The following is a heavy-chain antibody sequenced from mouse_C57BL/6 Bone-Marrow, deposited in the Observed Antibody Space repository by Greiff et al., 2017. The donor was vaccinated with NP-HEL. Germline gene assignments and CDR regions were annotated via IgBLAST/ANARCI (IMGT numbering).Heavy chain of an antibody. J-gene: IGHJ4*01. CDR3: ARQYYYGSSFYYYAMDY. CDR2: ISNGGGST. Sequence: EVQGVESGGGLVQPGGSLKLSCAASGFNFSDYYMYWVRQTPEKRLEWVAYISNGGGSTYYPDTVKGRFIISRDNAKNTLYLQMSRLKSEDTAMYYCARQYYYGSSFYYYAMDYWGQGTSVTVSS. V-gene: IGHV5-12*01. CDR1: GFNFSDYY. D-gene: IGHD1-1*01.